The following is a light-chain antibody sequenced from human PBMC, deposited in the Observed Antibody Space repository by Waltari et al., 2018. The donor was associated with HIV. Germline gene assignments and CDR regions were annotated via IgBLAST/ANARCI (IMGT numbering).Light chain of an antibody. V-gene: IGLV2-11*01. CDR2: DVD. CDR1: SRDVGGYDY. CDR3: CSYAGSYTYV. Sequence: QSALTQPRSVSGSPGQSVTISCTGTSRDVGGYDYVSWYQQHPGKAPKLVIYDVDKRPSGVPDRLSGSKSGNTASLTISGLQAEDEVDYYCCSYAGSYTYVFGTGTKVTVL. J-gene: IGLJ1*01.